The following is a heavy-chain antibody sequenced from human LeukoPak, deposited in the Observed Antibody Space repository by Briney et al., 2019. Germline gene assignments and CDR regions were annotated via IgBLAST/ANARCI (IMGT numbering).Heavy chain of an antibody. CDR3: ARDATPTQLWFRGSFDY. CDR1: GFTFSDFG. J-gene: IGHJ4*02. Sequence: GALRLSCAASGFTFSDFGMTWVRQAPGKGLEWVSYISSGSLSIYYADSVKGRFTISRDNARNSLYLQMNSLRAEDTAMYYCARDATPTQLWFRGSFDYWGLGALVTVAS. D-gene: IGHD5-18*01. V-gene: IGHV3-48*01. CDR2: ISSGSLSI.